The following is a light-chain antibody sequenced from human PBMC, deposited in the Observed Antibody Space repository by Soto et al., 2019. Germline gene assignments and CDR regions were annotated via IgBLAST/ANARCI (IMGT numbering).Light chain of an antibody. CDR3: QQRSNWPA. J-gene: IGKJ4*01. V-gene: IGKV3-11*01. CDR1: QSVSSY. CDR2: DAS. Sequence: EIVLTQSPATLSLSPGERATLSCRASQSVSSYLAWYQQKPGQAHRLLIYDASNSATGIPARFSGSGSGTDFNLSISSLEPEDFAVYYCQQRSNWPAVGGGTKVDIK.